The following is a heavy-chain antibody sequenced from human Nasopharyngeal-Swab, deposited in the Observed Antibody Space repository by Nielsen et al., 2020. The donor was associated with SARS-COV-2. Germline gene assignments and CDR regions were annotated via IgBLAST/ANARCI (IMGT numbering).Heavy chain of an antibody. Sequence: ASVKVSCKASGYTFTGYDMHWVRQDPGQGLEWMGWINPNSGGPNYAQKFQGRVTMTRDTAISTAYMELSRLRSYDTAVSYCARDTRPDIVVVPAASYYYGMDVWVQGTTVTVSS. J-gene: IGHJ6*02. CDR2: INPNSGGP. CDR1: GYTFTGYD. D-gene: IGHD2-2*01. CDR3: ARDTRPDIVVVPAASYYYGMDV. V-gene: IGHV1-2*02.